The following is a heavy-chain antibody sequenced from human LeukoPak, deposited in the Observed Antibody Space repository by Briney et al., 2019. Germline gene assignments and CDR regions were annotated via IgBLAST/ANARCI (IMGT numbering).Heavy chain of an antibody. CDR2: IYYSGST. J-gene: IGHJ4*02. CDR1: GGSISSSTYY. Sequence: SETLSLTCTASGGSISSSTYYWGWIRQPPGKGLEWIGSIYYSGSTYYNPSLKSRVTISVATSKNQFSLKLSSVTAADTAVYYCARISSSWYPSRDYWGQGTLVTVSS. V-gene: IGHV4-39*07. CDR3: ARISSSWYPSRDY. D-gene: IGHD6-13*01.